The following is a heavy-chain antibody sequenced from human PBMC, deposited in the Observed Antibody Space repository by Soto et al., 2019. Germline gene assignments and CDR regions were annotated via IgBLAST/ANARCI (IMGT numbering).Heavy chain of an antibody. CDR2: ISSSSSYI. CDR1: GFTFSSYS. CDR3: ASGTTRFDYYYYGMYG. J-gene: IGHJ6*02. V-gene: IGHV3-21*01. D-gene: IGHD1-1*01. Sequence: GGSLRLSCAASGFTFSSYSMNWVRQAPGKGLEWVSSISSSSSYIYYADSVKGRFTISRDNAKNSLYLQMNSLRAEDTAVYYCASGTTRFDYYYYGMYGWGQGTTVTVSS.